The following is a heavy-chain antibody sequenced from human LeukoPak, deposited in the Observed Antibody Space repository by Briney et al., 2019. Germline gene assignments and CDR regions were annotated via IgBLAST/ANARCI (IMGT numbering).Heavy chain of an antibody. CDR3: ARGDRTTVTTEVDY. CDR2: IIPIFGTA. J-gene: IGHJ4*02. Sequence: SVKVSCKASGGTFSSYAISWVRQAPGQGLEWMGRIIPIFGTANYAQKFQGRVTITTDESTSTAYMELSGLRSEDTAMYYCARGDRTTVTTEVDYWGQGTLVTVSS. V-gene: IGHV1-69*05. D-gene: IGHD4-17*01. CDR1: GGTFSSYA.